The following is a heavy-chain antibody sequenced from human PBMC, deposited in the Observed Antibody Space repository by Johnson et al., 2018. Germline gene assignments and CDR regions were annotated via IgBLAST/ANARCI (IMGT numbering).Heavy chain of an antibody. Sequence: VQLVEAGGGLVKPGGSLRLSCAASGFTFSDYYMSWIRQAPGKGLEWVANIKQDGSEKYYVDSVKGRFTISRDNSKNTLYLEMNSRRAEETAVYYGAKRERYSGYDYYYYYMDVWGKGTTVTVSS. CDR3: AKRERYSGYDYYYYYMDV. V-gene: IGHV3-7*01. CDR2: IKQDGSEK. CDR1: GFTFSDYY. J-gene: IGHJ6*03. D-gene: IGHD5-12*01.